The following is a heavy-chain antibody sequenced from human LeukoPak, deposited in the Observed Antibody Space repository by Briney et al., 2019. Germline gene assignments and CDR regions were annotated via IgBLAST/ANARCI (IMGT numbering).Heavy chain of an antibody. J-gene: IGHJ4*02. CDR2: IIPIFGTA. D-gene: IGHD4-23*01. V-gene: IGHV1-69*13. CDR1: GGTFSSYA. CDR3: ARGWLAETTVVTPYNY. Sequence: SVKVSCKASGGTFSSYAINWVRQAPGQGLEWMGGIIPIFGTADYAQKFQGRVTITAVESMSTAYMELSSLRSEDTAVYYCARGWLAETTVVTPYNYWGQGTLVTVSS.